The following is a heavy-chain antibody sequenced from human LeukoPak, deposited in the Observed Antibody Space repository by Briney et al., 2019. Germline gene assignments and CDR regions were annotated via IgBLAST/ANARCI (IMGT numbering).Heavy chain of an antibody. J-gene: IGHJ5*02. D-gene: IGHD6-25*01. V-gene: IGHV4-39*01. CDR2: IYYSGST. CDR3: ARHLRGYVRKFDP. CDR1: GGSISSSSYS. Sequence: SETLSLTCTVSGGSISSSSYSWGWIRQPPGKGLEWIGSIYYSGSTYYNPSLKSRVTISVDTSKNQFSLKLSSVTAADTAVYYCARHLRGYVRKFDPWGQGTLVTVSS.